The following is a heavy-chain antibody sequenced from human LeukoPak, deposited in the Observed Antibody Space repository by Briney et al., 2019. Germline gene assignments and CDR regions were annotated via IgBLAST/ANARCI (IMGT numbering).Heavy chain of an antibody. Sequence: GGSLRLSCEASGFTFSAYAMTWVRQAPGKGLEWVSSIGSDNKPHYSDSVKGRFTISRDNSRNTLYLQMNTLRAEDTAVYYCAKDREYSYVYDAFDIWGQGTLVTVSS. CDR1: GFTFSAYA. CDR2: IGSDNKP. J-gene: IGHJ3*02. V-gene: IGHV3-23*01. CDR3: AKDREYSYVYDAFDI. D-gene: IGHD3-16*01.